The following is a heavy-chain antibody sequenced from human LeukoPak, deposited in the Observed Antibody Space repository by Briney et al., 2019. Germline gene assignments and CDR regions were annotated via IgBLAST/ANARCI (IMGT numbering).Heavy chain of an antibody. D-gene: IGHD2-15*01. CDR2: INDSGSV. V-gene: IGHV4-34*01. CDR1: GGSFSGYY. Sequence: PSETLSLTCAVYGGSFSGYYWSWIRQPPGKGLEWIGEINDSGSVNCNPSLKNRVTLSVDTSKNQFSLRLSSVAAADTAVYYCARRLVDSGASQVSADWGQGTLVTVSS. CDR3: ARRLVDSGASQVSAD. J-gene: IGHJ4*02.